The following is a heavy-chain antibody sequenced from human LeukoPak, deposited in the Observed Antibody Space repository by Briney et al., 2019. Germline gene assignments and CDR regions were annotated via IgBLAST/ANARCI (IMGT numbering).Heavy chain of an antibody. CDR2: IYYSGST. CDR1: GGSISSYY. D-gene: IGHD3-10*01. V-gene: IGHV4-59*01. CDR3: ACHYYGSGSYYNPPDY. Sequence: SETLSLTCTVSGGSISSYYWSWIRQPPGKGLEWIGYIYYSGSTNYNSSLKSRVTISVDTSKNQFSLKLSSVTAADTAVYYCACHYYGSGSYYNPPDYRGQGTLVTVSS. J-gene: IGHJ4*02.